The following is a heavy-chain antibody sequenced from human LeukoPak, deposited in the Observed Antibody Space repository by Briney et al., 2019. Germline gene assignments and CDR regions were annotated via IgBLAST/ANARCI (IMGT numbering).Heavy chain of an antibody. J-gene: IGHJ3*02. Sequence: SETLSLTCTVSGGSISSSSYYWGWIRQPPGKGLEWIGSIYYSGSTYYNPSLKGRVTISVDTSKTQFSLKLSSVTAADTAVYYCASPLQQPNSGAFDIWGQGTMVTVSS. CDR1: GGSISSSSYY. CDR3: ASPLQQPNSGAFDI. D-gene: IGHD6-13*01. CDR2: IYYSGST. V-gene: IGHV4-39*01.